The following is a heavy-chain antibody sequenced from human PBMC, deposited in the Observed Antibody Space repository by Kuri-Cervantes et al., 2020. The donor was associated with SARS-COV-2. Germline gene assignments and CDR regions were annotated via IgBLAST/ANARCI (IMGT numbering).Heavy chain of an antibody. D-gene: IGHD3-3*01. CDR3: ARRSTSITIFGVVNINPFDY. J-gene: IGHJ4*02. V-gene: IGHV1-2*04. CDR1: GYTFTGYY. CDR2: INPNSGGT. Sequence: ASVKVSCKASGYTFTGYYVHWVRQAPGQGLEWMGWINPNSGGTNYAQKFQGWVTMTRDTSISTAYMELSRLRSDDTAVYYCARRSTSITIFGVVNINPFDYWGQGTLVTVSS.